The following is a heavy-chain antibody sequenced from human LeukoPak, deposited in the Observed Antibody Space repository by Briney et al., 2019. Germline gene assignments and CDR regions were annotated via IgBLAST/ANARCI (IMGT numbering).Heavy chain of an antibody. CDR2: ISYDRSNK. D-gene: IGHD4-11*01. J-gene: IGHJ4*02. CDR3: ARDWSNYVLDY. V-gene: IGHV3-30-3*01. Sequence: GGSLRLSCAASGFTFSSYAMHWVRQAPGKGLEWVAVISYDRSNKYYADSVKGRFTISRDNSKNTLYLQMNSLRAEDTAVYYCARDWSNYVLDYWGQGTLVTVSS. CDR1: GFTFSSYA.